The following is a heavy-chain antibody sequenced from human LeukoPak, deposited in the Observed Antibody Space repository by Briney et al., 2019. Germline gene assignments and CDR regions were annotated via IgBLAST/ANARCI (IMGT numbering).Heavy chain of an antibody. CDR2: INPNSGGT. V-gene: IGHV1-2*02. Sequence: ASVKVSCKASGYTFTGHYMHWVRQAPGQGLEWMGWINPNSGGTNYAQKFQGRVTMTRDTSISTAYMELSRLRSDDTAVYYCARDAEYYYYGMDVWGQGTTVTVSS. J-gene: IGHJ6*02. CDR1: GYTFTGHY. CDR3: ARDAEYYYYGMDV.